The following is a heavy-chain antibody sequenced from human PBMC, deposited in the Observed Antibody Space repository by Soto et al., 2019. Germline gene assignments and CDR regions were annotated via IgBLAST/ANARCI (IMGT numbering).Heavy chain of an antibody. CDR3: ARGQGAAIGDYYYHGMDV. CDR2: IRSRANNFAT. J-gene: IGHJ6*02. CDR1: GFIFSGSA. Sequence: VGSLRLSCAASGFIFSGSAIHWVRQASGKGLEWVGRIRSRANNFATSSAASVKGRFTFSRDDSKNTAYLQMNTLKPEDTAVYYCARGQGAAIGDYYYHGMDVWGQGTTVTVSS. V-gene: IGHV3-73*01. D-gene: IGHD2-2*02.